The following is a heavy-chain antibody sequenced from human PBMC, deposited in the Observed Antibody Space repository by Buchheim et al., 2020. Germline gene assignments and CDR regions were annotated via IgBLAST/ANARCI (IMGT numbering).Heavy chain of an antibody. CDR2: ISSIGSTI. Sequence: EVQLVESGGGLVQPGGSLRLSCAASGFTFSSYEMNWVRQAPGKGLEWVSYISSIGSTIYYADSVKGRFTISRDNAKNSLYLQMNSLRGEDTAVYYCARDTDDSSGYYPFDYWGQGTL. CDR1: GFTFSSYE. D-gene: IGHD3-22*01. CDR3: ARDTDDSSGYYPFDY. J-gene: IGHJ4*02. V-gene: IGHV3-48*03.